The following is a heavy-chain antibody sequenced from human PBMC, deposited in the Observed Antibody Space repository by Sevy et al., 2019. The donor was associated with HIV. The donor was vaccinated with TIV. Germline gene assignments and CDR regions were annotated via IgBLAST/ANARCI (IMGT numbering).Heavy chain of an antibody. D-gene: IGHD2-2*01. CDR1: GGSISSYY. CDR2: IYYSGST. V-gene: IGHV4-59*01. J-gene: IGHJ4*02. CDR3: ARDSLVVPAAIVY. Sequence: SETLSLTCTVSGGSISSYYWSWIRQPPGKGLEWIGYIYYSGSTNYNPSLKSRVTISVDTSKNQFSLKLSSVTAADTAVYYCARDSLVVPAAIVYWGQGTLVTVSS.